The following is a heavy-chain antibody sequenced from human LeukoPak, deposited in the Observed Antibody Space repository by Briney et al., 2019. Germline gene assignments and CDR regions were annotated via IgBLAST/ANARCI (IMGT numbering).Heavy chain of an antibody. CDR3: AREIAARRLGSSLNHGPARKWINWFDP. CDR1: GGSISSYY. Sequence: PSETLSLTCTVSGGSISSYYWSWIRQPAGKGLEWIGRIYTSGSTNYNPSLKSRVTMSVDTSKNQFSLKLSSVTAADTAVYYCAREIAARRLGSSLNHGPARKWINWFDPWGQGTLVTVSS. J-gene: IGHJ5*02. CDR2: IYTSGST. D-gene: IGHD6-6*01. V-gene: IGHV4-4*07.